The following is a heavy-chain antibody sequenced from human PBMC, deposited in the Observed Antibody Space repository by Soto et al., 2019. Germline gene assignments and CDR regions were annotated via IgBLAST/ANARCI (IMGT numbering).Heavy chain of an antibody. Sequence: PGGSLRLSCVGTGLNFDDFAMHWVPQAPGKGLEWVSGITWNSRVLAYADSVKGRFTISRDNARNSLYLQMDSLRDEDTALYYCAKGRYDFWSPYYFDSWGQGTLVTVSS. J-gene: IGHJ4*02. CDR3: AKGRYDFWSPYYFDS. CDR1: GLNFDDFA. D-gene: IGHD3-3*01. CDR2: ITWNSRVL. V-gene: IGHV3-9*01.